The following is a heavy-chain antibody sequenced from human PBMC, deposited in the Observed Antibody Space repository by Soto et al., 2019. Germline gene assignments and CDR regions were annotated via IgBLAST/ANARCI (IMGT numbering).Heavy chain of an antibody. CDR2: IIPIFGTA. CDR1: GGTFSSYS. J-gene: IGHJ4*02. V-gene: IGHV1-69*13. Sequence: GASVKVSCKASGGTFSSYSISWVRQAPGQGLECMGGIIPIFGTANYAQKFQGRVTITADESTSTAYMELSSLRSEDTAVYYCARDPNYYGSGDLDYWGQGTLVTVSS. D-gene: IGHD3-10*01. CDR3: ARDPNYYGSGDLDY.